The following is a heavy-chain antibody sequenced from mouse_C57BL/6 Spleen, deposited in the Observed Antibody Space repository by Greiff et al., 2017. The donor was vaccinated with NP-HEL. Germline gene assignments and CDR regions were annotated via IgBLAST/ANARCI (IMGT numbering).Heavy chain of an antibody. J-gene: IGHJ4*01. V-gene: IGHV5-9-1*02. CDR3: TRDREYYDYDKAYYYAMDY. Sequence: EVKLVESGEGLVKPGGSLKLSCAASGFTFSSYAMSWVRQTPEKRLEWVAYISSGGDYIYYADTVKGRFTISRDNARNTLYLQMSSLKSEDTAMYYCTRDREYYDYDKAYYYAMDYWGQGTSVTVSS. CDR1: GFTFSSYA. D-gene: IGHD2-4*01. CDR2: ISSGGDYI.